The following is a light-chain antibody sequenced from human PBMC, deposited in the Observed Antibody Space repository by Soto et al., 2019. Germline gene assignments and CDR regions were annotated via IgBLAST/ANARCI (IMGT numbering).Light chain of an antibody. Sequence: QSALTQPASVSGSPGQSITISCTGTSSDVGGYKYVSWYQQHPGKAPKLMIYEVNNRPSGVSNRFSGSKSGNTASLTISGLQAEDEADYYCSSCTGTSTLVFGGGTKLTVL. V-gene: IGLV2-14*01. CDR3: SSCTGTSTLV. J-gene: IGLJ3*02. CDR2: EVN. CDR1: SSDVGGYKY.